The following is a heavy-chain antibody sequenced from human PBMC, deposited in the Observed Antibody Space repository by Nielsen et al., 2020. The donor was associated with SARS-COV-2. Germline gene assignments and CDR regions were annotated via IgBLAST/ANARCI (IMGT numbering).Heavy chain of an antibody. V-gene: IGHV3-30*18. J-gene: IGHJ3*02. CDR1: GFTFSSYG. CDR3: AKTLSSSWSDAFDI. Sequence: GESLKISCAASGFTFSSYGMHWVRQAPGKGLEWVAVISYDGSNKYYADSVKGRFTISRDNSKNTLYLQMNSLRAEDTAVYYCAKTLSSSWSDAFDIWGQGTMVTVSS. CDR2: ISYDGSNK. D-gene: IGHD6-13*01.